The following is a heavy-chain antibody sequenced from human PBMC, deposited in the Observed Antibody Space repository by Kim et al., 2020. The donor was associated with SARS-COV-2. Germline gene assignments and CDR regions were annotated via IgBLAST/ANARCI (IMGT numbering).Heavy chain of an antibody. Sequence: NPSLNSRVAILIDTSNNQCSLKLTSVTAADTAVYFCARYLGGEGAFDIWGPGTRVTVSS. CDR3: ARYLGGEGAFDI. J-gene: IGHJ3*02. D-gene: IGHD3-16*01. V-gene: IGHV4-59*10.